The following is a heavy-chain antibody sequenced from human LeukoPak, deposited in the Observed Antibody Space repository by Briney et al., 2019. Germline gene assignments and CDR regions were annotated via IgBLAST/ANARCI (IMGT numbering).Heavy chain of an antibody. Sequence: GGSLRLSCAASGFTFSNYAMNWVRQAPGKGLEWVSAISGSADSTYYADSVKGRFTISRDNSKNTLYLQMNSLRAEDTAVYYCARDRSMVHDYWGQGTLVTVSS. J-gene: IGHJ4*02. CDR2: ISGSADST. CDR1: GFTFSNYA. V-gene: IGHV3-23*01. CDR3: ARDRSMVHDY. D-gene: IGHD3-10*01.